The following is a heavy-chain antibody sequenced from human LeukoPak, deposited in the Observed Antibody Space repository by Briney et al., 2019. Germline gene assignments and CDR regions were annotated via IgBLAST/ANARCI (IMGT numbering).Heavy chain of an antibody. J-gene: IGHJ3*02. D-gene: IGHD1-26*01. CDR3: ARDRVGATRYDAFDI. V-gene: IGHV3-66*03. CDR2: IYSCGIT. Sequence: EWVSFIYSCGITYYADSVKGRFTISRDNSKNTLYLQMNSLRAEDTAVYYCARDRVGATRYDAFDIWGQGTMVTVSS.